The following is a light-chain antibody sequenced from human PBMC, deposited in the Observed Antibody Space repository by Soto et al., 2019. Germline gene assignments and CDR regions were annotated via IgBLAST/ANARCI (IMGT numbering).Light chain of an antibody. CDR3: CSYAGTYTYV. J-gene: IGLJ1*01. CDR2: DVT. Sequence: QSVLTQPRSVSGSPGQSVTISCTGTSSNVGRYKYVSWYQHHPGKAPKLMIYDVTMRTSGVPDRFSGSKSVKTASLTISGLQAEDEADYYCCSYAGTYTYVFGTGTKLTVL. V-gene: IGLV2-11*01. CDR1: SSNVGRYKY.